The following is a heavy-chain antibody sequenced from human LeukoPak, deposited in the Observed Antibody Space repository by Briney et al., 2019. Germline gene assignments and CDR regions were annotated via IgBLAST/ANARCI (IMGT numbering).Heavy chain of an antibody. V-gene: IGHV3-7*01. CDR2: IKPDGSAQ. Sequence: AGGSLRLSCATSGFTFSSNWMSWVRHVSGRGLDWVANIKPDGSAQYYAASVKGRFTISRDNAKNSVYLQMNSLRVEDTAVYYCARANNSSWHNWGQGTLVTVSA. CDR3: ARANNSSWHN. J-gene: IGHJ4*02. D-gene: IGHD6-13*01. CDR1: GFTFSSNW.